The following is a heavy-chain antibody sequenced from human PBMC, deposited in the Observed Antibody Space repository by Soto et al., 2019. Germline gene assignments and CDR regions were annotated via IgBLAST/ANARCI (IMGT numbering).Heavy chain of an antibody. CDR3: ARRAVVAVTGSLDNWLDP. V-gene: IGHV4-59*01. J-gene: IGHJ5*02. D-gene: IGHD2-21*01. CDR2: VYNSGST. CDR1: GGSIRSFN. Sequence: SETLSLTCTVSGGSIRSFNWNWIRQPPGKGLEWIGYVYNSGSTNYNPSLKSRVTISVDTSKNQFSLKLNSVTAADTAVYYCARRAVVAVTGSLDNWLDPWGQGILVTVSS.